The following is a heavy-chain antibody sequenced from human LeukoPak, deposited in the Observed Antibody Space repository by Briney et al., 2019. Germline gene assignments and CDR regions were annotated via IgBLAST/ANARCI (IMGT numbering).Heavy chain of an antibody. D-gene: IGHD1-26*01. Sequence: GASVKVSCKASGYTFTSYYMHWVRQAPGQGLEWMGIINPSGGSTSYAQKFQGRVTMTRDMSTSTVYMELSSLRSEDTAVYYCARAVRSSEYYYYYMDVWGKGTTVTVSS. V-gene: IGHV1-46*01. CDR1: GYTFTSYY. CDR2: INPSGGST. J-gene: IGHJ6*03. CDR3: ARAVRSSEYYYYYMDV.